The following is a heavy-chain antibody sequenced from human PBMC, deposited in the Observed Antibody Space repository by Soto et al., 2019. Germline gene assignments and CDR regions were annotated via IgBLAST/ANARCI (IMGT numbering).Heavy chain of an antibody. J-gene: IGHJ4*02. Sequence: QVHLVQSGAEVKKPGASVKVSCKGSGYAFTTYGITWVRQAPGQGLEWMGWISAHNGNTNYAQKLQGRVTVTTDTSTSTAYMELRSLRSDDTAGYYCARGRYGDYWGQGALVTVSS. CDR1: GYAFTTYG. D-gene: IGHD1-1*01. V-gene: IGHV1-18*01. CDR3: ARGRYGDY. CDR2: ISAHNGNT.